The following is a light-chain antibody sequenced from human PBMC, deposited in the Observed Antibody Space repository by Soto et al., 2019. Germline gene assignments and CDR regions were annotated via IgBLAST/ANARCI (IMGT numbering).Light chain of an antibody. CDR3: QQYHTYSPLT. Sequence: DIQMTQSPSTLSASVGDRVTITCRASQTVYRWLAWYQQKPGKAPKLLIYKASTLESGVPSRFSGSGSGTEFTLTVSSLQPDDFATYYCQQYHTYSPLTFDGGTKVEIK. J-gene: IGKJ4*01. CDR1: QTVYRW. V-gene: IGKV1-5*03. CDR2: KAS.